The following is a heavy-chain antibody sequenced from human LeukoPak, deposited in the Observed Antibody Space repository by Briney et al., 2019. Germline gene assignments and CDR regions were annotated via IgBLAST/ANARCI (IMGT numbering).Heavy chain of an antibody. V-gene: IGHV1-69*06. CDR1: GGTFSSYA. D-gene: IGHD1-1*01. J-gene: IGHJ4*02. CDR3: ARDYWNQNGGYFDY. CDR2: IIPIFGTA. Sequence: SVKVSCKASGGTFSSYAISWVRQAPGQGLEWMGGIIPIFGTADYAQKFQGRVTITADKSTSTAYMELSSLRSEDTAVYYCARDYWNQNGGYFDYWGQGTLVTVSS.